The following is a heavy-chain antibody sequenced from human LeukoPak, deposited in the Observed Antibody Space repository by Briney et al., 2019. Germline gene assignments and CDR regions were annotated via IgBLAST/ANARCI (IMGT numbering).Heavy chain of an antibody. V-gene: IGHV4-61*08. CDR2: T. Sequence: SETLSLTCTVSGGSLTDGDYYWGWVRQPPGTGLQWIATTYEGASLKSRVTISLDTSKNQFFLRLTSVTAADTAVYYCVRILGRYQEGMDVWGSGITVTVSS. CDR1: GGSLTDGDYY. CDR3: VRILGRYQEGMDV. D-gene: IGHD1-26*01. J-gene: IGHJ6*04.